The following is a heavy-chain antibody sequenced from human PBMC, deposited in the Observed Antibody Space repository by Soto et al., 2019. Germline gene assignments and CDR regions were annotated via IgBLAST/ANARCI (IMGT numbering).Heavy chain of an antibody. V-gene: IGHV3-74*01. Sequence: GGSLRLSCAASGFTFSSYWMHWVRQAPGKGLVWVSRINSDESSTNYADSVKGRFTISRDNSKNTLYLQMNSLRAEDTALYYCAKYIMISGVAPYGMDVWGQGTTVTVSS. CDR3: AKYIMISGVAPYGMDV. CDR2: INSDESST. J-gene: IGHJ6*02. CDR1: GFTFSSYW. D-gene: IGHD3-3*01.